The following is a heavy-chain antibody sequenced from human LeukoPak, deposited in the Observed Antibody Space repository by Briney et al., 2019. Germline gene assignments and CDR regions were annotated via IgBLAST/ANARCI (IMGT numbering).Heavy chain of an antibody. Sequence: LRLFSAASEVTCSSSYRSCVRQAPGKGLEWVANIKQDGKEKHYLDSVKGRFTISRDNAKRSLYLQMDSLRAEDTAVYYCARDPRGSEYSHFDSWGQGPQVTVS. J-gene: IGHJ4*02. CDR1: EVTCSSSY. CDR2: IKQDGKEK. V-gene: IGHV3-7*01. D-gene: IGHD3-10*01. CDR3: ARDPRGSEYSHFDS.